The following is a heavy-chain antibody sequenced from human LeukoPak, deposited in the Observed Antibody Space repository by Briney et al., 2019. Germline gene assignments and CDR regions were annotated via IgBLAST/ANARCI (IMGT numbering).Heavy chain of an antibody. Sequence: SETLSLTCTVSGGSISGTSYYWGWIRQPPGKGLEWIGSIYYSGSTYYNPSLKSRVTISVDTSKNQFSLKLSSVTAADTAVYYCAGARRDDYRPYYFDYWGQGTLVTVSS. D-gene: IGHD4-11*01. CDR1: GGSISGTSYY. J-gene: IGHJ4*02. CDR3: AGARRDDYRPYYFDY. CDR2: IYYSGST. V-gene: IGHV4-39*07.